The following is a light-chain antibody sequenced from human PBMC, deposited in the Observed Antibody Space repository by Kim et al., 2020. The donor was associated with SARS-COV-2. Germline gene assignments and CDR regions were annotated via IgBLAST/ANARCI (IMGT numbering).Light chain of an antibody. V-gene: IGKV1-27*01. CDR2: GAS. Sequence: DIQMTQSPSSLSASVGDRVTITCRASQGISNYLAWYQQRAGKIPNLLIYGASTLQSGVPSRFSGSGSGTDFTLTISTLQPEDVATYYCQKYNSVPLTFGGGTKVDIK. J-gene: IGKJ4*01. CDR3: QKYNSVPLT. CDR1: QGISNY.